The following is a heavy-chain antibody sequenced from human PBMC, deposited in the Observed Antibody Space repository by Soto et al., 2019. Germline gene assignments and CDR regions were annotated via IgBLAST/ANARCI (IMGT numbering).Heavy chain of an antibody. J-gene: IGHJ5*01. CDR3: ARQGHYYDSSGYSWFDS. V-gene: IGHV4-59*08. CDR2: IYYSGGT. D-gene: IGHD3-22*01. CDR1: GGSISGYW. Sequence: PSETLSLTCTVSGGSISGYWWSWIRQPPGEGLEWIGYIYYSGGTNYNPSLKSRVTISVDTSKKQFSLKLNSVTAADTAVYYCARQGHYYDSSGYSWFDSWGQGTLVTVS.